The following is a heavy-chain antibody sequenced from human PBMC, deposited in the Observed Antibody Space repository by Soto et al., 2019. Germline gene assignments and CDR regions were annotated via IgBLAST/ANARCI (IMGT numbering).Heavy chain of an antibody. CDR3: AHGRYRDSWYFFDY. CDR2: IDWDDDK. Sequence: TLSLTCTVSSGSLSSSNYYWTWVRQPPGKALEWLALIDWDDDKYYNTSLMTRLTISKDTSKNQVVLTMTNMDPVDTATYYCAHGRYRDSWYFFDYWGQGTLVTVSS. V-gene: IGHV2-70*12. D-gene: IGHD6-13*01. J-gene: IGHJ4*02. CDR1: SGSLSSSNYY.